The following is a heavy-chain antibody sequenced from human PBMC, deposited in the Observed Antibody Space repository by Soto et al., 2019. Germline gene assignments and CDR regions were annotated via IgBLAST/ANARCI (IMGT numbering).Heavy chain of an antibody. J-gene: IGHJ2*01. CDR1: GYTFTTYS. CDR3: AREKFYGSSGYYVGNWYFDL. D-gene: IGHD3-22*01. V-gene: IGHV1-18*04. CDR2: INAFSGIT. Sequence: QVQLVQSGAEVMKPGASVNVSCKASGYTFTTYSVTWMRQAPGQGLEWMGWINAFSGITKYAQNLQDRITMTTDTSTSTAYMELRSLRSEDTAIYYCAREKFYGSSGYYVGNWYFDLWGRGTLVTVSS.